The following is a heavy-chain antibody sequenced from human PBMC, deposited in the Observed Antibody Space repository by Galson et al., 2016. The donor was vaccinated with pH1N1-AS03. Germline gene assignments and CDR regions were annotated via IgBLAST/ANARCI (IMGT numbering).Heavy chain of an antibody. J-gene: IGHJ4*02. D-gene: IGHD3-10*02. CDR2: ISYDESKK. CDR1: GFTFRSYG. V-gene: IGHV3-30*03. Sequence: CAASGFTFRSYGMHWVRQTPGKGLQWVAVISYDESKKLYADSVRGRSTISRDNSKNTLYLQMNSLRPEDTAVYFCARSQSFYVDYFDNWGQGTLVAVSS. CDR3: ARSQSFYVDYFDN.